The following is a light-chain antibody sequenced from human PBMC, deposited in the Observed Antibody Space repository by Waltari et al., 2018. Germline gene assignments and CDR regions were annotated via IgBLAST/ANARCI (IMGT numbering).Light chain of an antibody. V-gene: IGKV3D-20*02. CDR1: QSVSSSY. J-gene: IGKJ5*01. Sequence: EIVLTQSPGALSLSPGERASLSCRATQSVSSSYLAWYQQKPGQAPRLLIYGASSRATGIPDRFSGSGSGTDFTLTISSLEPEDFAVYFCLQRSDWPPTFGQGTRLEIK. CDR3: LQRSDWPPT. CDR2: GAS.